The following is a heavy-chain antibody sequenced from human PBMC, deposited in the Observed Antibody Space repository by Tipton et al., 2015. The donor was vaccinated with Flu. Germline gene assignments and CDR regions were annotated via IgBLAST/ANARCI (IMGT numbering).Heavy chain of an antibody. CDR3: ARGIGGL. CDR2: INTGGSKM. V-gene: IGHV3-48*03. D-gene: IGHD3-16*01. J-gene: IGHJ1*01. Sequence: SLRLSCAASGFTFSNYELNWVRQAPGKGLEWVSFINTGGSKMYYADSVKVPFTISSANAKDSLYLQMNSVTAEDTAIYYCARGIGGLWGQGTLVTVSS. CDR1: GFTFSNYE.